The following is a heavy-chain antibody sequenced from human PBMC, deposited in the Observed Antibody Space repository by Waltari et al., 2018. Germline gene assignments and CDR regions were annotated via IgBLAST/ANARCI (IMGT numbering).Heavy chain of an antibody. CDR1: GGTFSSYA. D-gene: IGHD3-22*01. CDR3: ASSYYYDSRAPSFDY. J-gene: IGHJ4*02. CDR2: FIPMFGTA. V-gene: IGHV1-69*12. Sequence: QVQLVQSGAEVKKPGSSVKVSCKASGGTFSSYAISWVRQAPGQGLEWMGGFIPMFGTANYAQKFQGRVTITADESTSTAYMELSSLRSEDTAVYYCASSYYYDSRAPSFDYWGQGTLVTVSS.